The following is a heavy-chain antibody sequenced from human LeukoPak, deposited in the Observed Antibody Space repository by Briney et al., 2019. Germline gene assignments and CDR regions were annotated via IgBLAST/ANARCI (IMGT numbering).Heavy chain of an antibody. CDR3: ARLTPEEYSYGPYYFDF. D-gene: IGHD5-18*01. J-gene: IGHJ4*02. V-gene: IGHV4-59*11. CDR2: VDHSGKT. Sequence: PSETLSLTCTVSSGSISSHYWSWIRQPPGRGLEWMGDVDHSGKTNYNPSLQSRVTISVDTSKHQFSLKLTSVTAADTAVYYCARLTPEEYSYGPYYFDFWGQGTLVTVSS. CDR1: SGSISSHY.